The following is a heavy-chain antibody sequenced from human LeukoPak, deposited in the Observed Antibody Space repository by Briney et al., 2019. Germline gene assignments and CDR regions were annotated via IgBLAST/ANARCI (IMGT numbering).Heavy chain of an antibody. J-gene: IGHJ4*02. D-gene: IGHD4-17*01. V-gene: IGHV1-2*02. CDR2: INPNSGGT. Sequence: VAPVKVSCKASGYTFTGYYMHWVRQAPGQGLEWMGWINPNSGGTNYAQKFQGRVTMTRDTSISTAYMELSRLRSDDTAVYYCARPLDYGDYDYWGQGTLVTVSS. CDR1: GYTFTGYY. CDR3: ARPLDYGDYDY.